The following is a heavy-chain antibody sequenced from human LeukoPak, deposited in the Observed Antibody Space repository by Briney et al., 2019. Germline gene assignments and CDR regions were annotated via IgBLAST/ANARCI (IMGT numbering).Heavy chain of an antibody. CDR1: GFTFSSYA. V-gene: IGHV3-23*01. Sequence: GGSLRLSCAASGFTFSSYATSWVRQAPGKGLEWVSAISGSGGSTYYADSVKGRFTISRDNSKNTLYLQMNSLRAEDTAVYYCAKRVVPADAFDIWGQGTMVTVSS. CDR3: AKRVVPADAFDI. D-gene: IGHD2-15*01. CDR2: ISGSGGST. J-gene: IGHJ3*02.